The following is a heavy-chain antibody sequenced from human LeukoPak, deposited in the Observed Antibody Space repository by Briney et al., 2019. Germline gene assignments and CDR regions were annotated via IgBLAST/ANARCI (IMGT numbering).Heavy chain of an antibody. V-gene: IGHV3-20*04. CDR2: INWNGGST. CDR3: ASGGAYCGGDCYLAAFDI. J-gene: IGHJ3*02. CDR1: GFTFSSYG. D-gene: IGHD2-21*01. Sequence: GGSLRLSCAASGFTFSSYGMSWVRQAPGKGLEWVSGINWNGGSTGYADSVKGRFTISRDNAKNSLYLQMNSLRAEDTALYYCASGGAYCGGDCYLAAFDIWGQGTMVTVSS.